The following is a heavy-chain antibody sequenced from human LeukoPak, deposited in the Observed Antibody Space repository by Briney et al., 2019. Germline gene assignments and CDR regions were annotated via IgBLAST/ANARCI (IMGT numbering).Heavy chain of an antibody. CDR1: GFTFSSYG. CDR3: ANQLLVAVADYYYYYYMDV. D-gene: IGHD6-19*01. V-gene: IGHV3-30*02. Sequence: GGSLRLSCAASGFTFSSYGMHWVRQAPGKGLEWVAFIRYDGSNKYYADSVKGRFTISRDNSKNTLYLQMNSLRAEDTAVYYCANQLLVAVADYYYYYYMDVWGKGTTVTVSS. CDR2: IRYDGSNK. J-gene: IGHJ6*03.